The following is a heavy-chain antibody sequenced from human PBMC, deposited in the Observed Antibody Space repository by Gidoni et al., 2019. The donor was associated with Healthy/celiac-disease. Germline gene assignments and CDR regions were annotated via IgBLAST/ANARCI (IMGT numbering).Heavy chain of an antibody. CDR1: GGTFSSYA. CDR2: IIPIFGTA. J-gene: IGHJ6*02. D-gene: IGHD3-22*01. Sequence: QVQLVQSGAEVKKTGSSVNVSGKASGGTFSSYASSWVRQAPGKGLERMGGIIPIFGTANYAQKFQGRVTITADTSTSTAYMELRSLRSEDTAVYYCARTGKPITMIVDLGYYYGMDVWGQGTTVTVSS. V-gene: IGHV1-69*06. CDR3: ARTGKPITMIVDLGYYYGMDV.